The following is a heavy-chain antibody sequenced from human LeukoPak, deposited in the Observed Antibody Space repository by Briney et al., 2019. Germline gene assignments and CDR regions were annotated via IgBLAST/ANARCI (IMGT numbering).Heavy chain of an antibody. V-gene: IGHV3-30-3*01. Sequence: QPGGSLRLSCAASGFTFSSYAMHWVRQAPGKGLEWVAVISYDGSNKYYADSVKGRFTISRDNSKNTLYLQMNSLRAEDTAVYYCARDSETYYDFWSGYYTGYADYWGQGTLVTVSS. CDR2: ISYDGSNK. CDR3: ARDSETYYDFWSGYYTGYADY. D-gene: IGHD3-3*01. CDR1: GFTFSSYA. J-gene: IGHJ4*02.